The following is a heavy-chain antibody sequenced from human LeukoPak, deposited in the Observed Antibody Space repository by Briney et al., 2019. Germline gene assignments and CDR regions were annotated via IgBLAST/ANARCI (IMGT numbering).Heavy chain of an antibody. CDR3: AKERPQTYYDFWSGRAYYYYGMDV. D-gene: IGHD3-3*01. CDR1: GFTLSSYG. Sequence: GRSLRLSCAASGFTLSSYGMHWVRQAPGKGLEWVAVISYDGSNKYYADSVKGRFTISRDSSKNTLYLQMNSLRAEDTAVYYCAKERPQTYYDFWSGRAYYYYGMDVWGQGTTVTVSS. J-gene: IGHJ6*02. CDR2: ISYDGSNK. V-gene: IGHV3-30*18.